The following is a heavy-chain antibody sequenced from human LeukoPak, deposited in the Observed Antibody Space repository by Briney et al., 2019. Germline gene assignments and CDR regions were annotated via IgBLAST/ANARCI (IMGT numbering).Heavy chain of an antibody. CDR3: ARTRYYYGSRSYGAPYYFDY. J-gene: IGHJ4*02. V-gene: IGHV1-2*02. CDR2: INPNSGGT. D-gene: IGHD3-10*01. Sequence: ASVEVSCKASGYTFTGYYMHWVRQAPGQGLEWMGWINPNSGGTNYAQKFQGRVTMTRDTSISTAYMELSRLRSYDTAVYYCARTRYYYGSRSYGAPYYFDYWGQGTLVTVSS. CDR1: GYTFTGYY.